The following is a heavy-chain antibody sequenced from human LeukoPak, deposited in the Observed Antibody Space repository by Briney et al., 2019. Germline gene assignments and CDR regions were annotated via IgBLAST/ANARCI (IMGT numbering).Heavy chain of an antibody. Sequence: GASVKVSCKASGHTFTSFYVHWVRQAPGQGLEWMGIIKPSGGSTSYAQRFQGRVTMTRDTSTSTVYMELSSLRSDDTAVYFCARDVGSSSWYYYYGMDVWGQGTTVTVSS. CDR1: GHTFTSFY. V-gene: IGHV1-46*01. CDR3: ARDVGSSSWYYYYGMDV. D-gene: IGHD6-13*01. CDR2: IKPSGGST. J-gene: IGHJ6*02.